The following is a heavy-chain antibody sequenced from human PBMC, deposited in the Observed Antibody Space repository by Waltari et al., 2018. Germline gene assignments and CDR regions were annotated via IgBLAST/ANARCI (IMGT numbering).Heavy chain of an antibody. CDR2: IFHSGDT. J-gene: IGHJ4*02. CDR1: GYSISSDHH. Sequence: QFQLQESGPGLVKPSETLSLTCRVSGYSISSDHHWGWMRQPPGKGLEWIGSIFHSGDTYYNPSLKSRVTISVDTSKNQLSLKLHSVTAADTAVYYCVSDWRTCYFGPVRDTSFDHWGQGTLVTVSS. V-gene: IGHV4-38-2*02. D-gene: IGHD3-3*01. CDR3: VSDWRTCYFGPVRDTSFDH.